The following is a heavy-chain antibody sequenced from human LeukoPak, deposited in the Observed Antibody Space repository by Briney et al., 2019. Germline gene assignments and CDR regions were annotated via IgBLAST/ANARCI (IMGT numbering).Heavy chain of an antibody. Sequence: SETLSLTCTVSGYSISSGYYWGWIRQPPGKGLEWIGSIYHSGSTYYNPSLKSRVTISVDTSKNQFSLKLSSVTAADTAVYYCAREGSSALLRDYYYMDVWGKGTTVTVSS. D-gene: IGHD6-6*01. CDR1: GYSISSGYY. V-gene: IGHV4-38-2*02. CDR3: AREGSSALLRDYYYMDV. CDR2: IYHSGST. J-gene: IGHJ6*03.